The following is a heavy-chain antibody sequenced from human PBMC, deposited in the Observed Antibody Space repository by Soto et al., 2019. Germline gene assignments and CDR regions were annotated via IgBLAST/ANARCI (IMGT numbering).Heavy chain of an antibody. D-gene: IGHD6-13*01. J-gene: IGHJ6*02. V-gene: IGHV3-73*01. CDR2: IRSKANSYAT. CDR1: GFTFSGSA. Sequence: LRLSCAASGFTFSGSAMHWVRQASGKGLEWVGRIRSKANSYATAYAASVKGRFTISRDDSKNTAYLQMNSLKTEDTAVYYCTRRIAAAGTPPYYCMDVWGQGTTVTVSS. CDR3: TRRIAAAGTPPYYCMDV.